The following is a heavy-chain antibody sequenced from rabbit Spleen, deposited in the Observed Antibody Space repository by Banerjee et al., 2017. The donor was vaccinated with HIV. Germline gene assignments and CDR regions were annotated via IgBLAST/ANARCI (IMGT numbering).Heavy chain of an antibody. Sequence: QSLEESGGDLVKPGASLTLTCTASGFTLSNYWICWVRQAPGKGLEWIGCIYTGSGSTYYASWVNGRFTGSKSSSTTVTLQVTSLTAADTATFFCARVDAGGSGDLTRFDLWGHGTLVTVS. D-gene: IGHD8-1*01. J-gene: IGHJ3*01. CDR3: ARVDAGGSGDLTRFDL. CDR1: GFTLSNYW. CDR2: IYTGSGST. V-gene: IGHV1S40*01.